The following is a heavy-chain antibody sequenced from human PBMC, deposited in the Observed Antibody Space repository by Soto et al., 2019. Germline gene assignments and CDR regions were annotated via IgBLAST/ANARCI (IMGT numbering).Heavy chain of an antibody. CDR1: GSSISSGYY. Sequence: SETLSLTGAGSGSSISSGYYWGWIRQSPGKGLEWIGSVYHTVTTYYNPSFQSRVTVSINTSNNQFSLKLRSVTAADAAVYYCARGSGRHSRLGQWSDPWGQRTLVAFSS. J-gene: IGHJ5*02. V-gene: IGHV4-38-2*01. CDR2: VYHTVTT. CDR3: ARGSGRHSRLGQWSDP. D-gene: IGHD1-26*01.